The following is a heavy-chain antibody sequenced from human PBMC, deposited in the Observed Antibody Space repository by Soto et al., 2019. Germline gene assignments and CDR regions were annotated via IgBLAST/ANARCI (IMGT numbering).Heavy chain of an antibody. D-gene: IGHD2-2*02. CDR3: TTAASRGYCSSTSCYIDY. CDR1: GFTFSNAW. V-gene: IGHV3-15*01. CDR2: IKSKTDGGTT. Sequence: GGSLRLSCAASGFTFSNAWMSWVRQAPGKGLEWVGRIKSKTDGGTTDYAAPVKGRFTISRDDSKNTLYLQMNSLKTEDTAVYYGTTAASRGYCSSTSCYIDYWGQGTLVTVSS. J-gene: IGHJ4*02.